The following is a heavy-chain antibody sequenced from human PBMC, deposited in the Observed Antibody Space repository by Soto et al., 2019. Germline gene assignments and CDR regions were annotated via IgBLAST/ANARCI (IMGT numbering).Heavy chain of an antibody. CDR1: GYTFTGYY. J-gene: IGHJ6*02. D-gene: IGHD3-16*01. CDR2: INPNGGNT. CDR3: AREGVRGMDV. Sequence: GASVKVSCKASGYTFTGYYMHWVRQAPGQGLEWMGIINPNGGNTSYAQKFQGRVTMTRNTSISTAYMELSSLRSEDTAVYYCAREGVRGMDVWGQGTTVTFS. V-gene: IGHV1-46*01.